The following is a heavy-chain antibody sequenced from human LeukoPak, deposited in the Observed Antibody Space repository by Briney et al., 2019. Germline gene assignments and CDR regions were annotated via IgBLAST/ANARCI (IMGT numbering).Heavy chain of an antibody. D-gene: IGHD1-26*01. Sequence: SVKVSCKASGGTFSSYAISWVRQAPGQGLEWMGRIIPILGIANYAQKFQGRVTITADKSTSTAYMELSSLRSDDTAVYYCARDRYSGSSHFDYWGQGTLVTVSS. V-gene: IGHV1-69*04. J-gene: IGHJ4*02. CDR2: IIPILGIA. CDR1: GGTFSSYA. CDR3: ARDRYSGSSHFDY.